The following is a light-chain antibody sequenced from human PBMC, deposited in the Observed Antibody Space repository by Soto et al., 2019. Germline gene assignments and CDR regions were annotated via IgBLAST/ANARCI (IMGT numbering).Light chain of an antibody. CDR1: QSISSW. J-gene: IGKJ1*01. CDR3: QQYNSYSPWT. Sequence: DIQMTQSPSTLSASVGARVTITCRASQSISSWLAWYQQKPGKAPKLLIYKASSLESGVPLRFSGSGSGTEFTLTISSLQTDDFATYYCQQYNSYSPWTFGQGTKVEIK. V-gene: IGKV1-5*03. CDR2: KAS.